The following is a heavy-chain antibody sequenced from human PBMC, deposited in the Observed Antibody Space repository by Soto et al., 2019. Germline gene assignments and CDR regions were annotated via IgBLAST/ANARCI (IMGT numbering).Heavy chain of an antibody. Sequence: SETLSLTCAVSGGSISGSNWWSWVRQPPGKGLEWIGEIYHSGSTNYNPSLKSRVTISVDKSKNQFSLKLSSVTAADTAVYYCAGLPPAEGYFDYWGQGTLVTVSS. J-gene: IGHJ4*02. V-gene: IGHV4-4*02. D-gene: IGHD6-19*01. CDR2: IYHSGST. CDR1: GGSISGSNW. CDR3: AGLPPAEGYFDY.